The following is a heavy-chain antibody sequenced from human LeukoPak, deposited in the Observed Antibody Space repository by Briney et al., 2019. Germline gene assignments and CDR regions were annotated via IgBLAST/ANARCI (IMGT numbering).Heavy chain of an antibody. V-gene: IGHV1-18*01. CDR1: GYTFTSYG. CDR2: TSAHNDDT. J-gene: IGHJ4*02. CDR3: ARDWDSRNDYFDP. Sequence: ASVKVSCKASGYTFTSYGVSWVRQAPGQGLEWMGWTSAHNDDTNYAETLQGRLTMTTDISTSTAYMELTSLRSDDTAVYYCARDWDSRNDYFDPWGQGTLVIVSS. D-gene: IGHD1-1*01.